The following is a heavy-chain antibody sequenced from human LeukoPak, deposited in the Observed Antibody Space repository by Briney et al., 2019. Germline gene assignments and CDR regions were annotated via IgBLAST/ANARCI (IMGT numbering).Heavy chain of an antibody. CDR1: GFTFDDYT. CDR3: AKDINREVVITTVDY. D-gene: IGHD3-22*01. Sequence: TGGSLRLSCAASGFTFDDYTMHWVRQAPGKGLEWVSLISWDGGSTYYADSVKGRFTISRDNSKNSLYLQMNSLRTEDTALYYCAKDINREVVITTVDYWGQGTLVTVSS. CDR2: ISWDGGST. J-gene: IGHJ4*02. V-gene: IGHV3-43*01.